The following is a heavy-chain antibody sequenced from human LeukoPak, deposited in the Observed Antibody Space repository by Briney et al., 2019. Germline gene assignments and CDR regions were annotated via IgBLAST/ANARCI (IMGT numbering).Heavy chain of an antibody. CDR3: AKGAPMATHPLFDY. CDR1: GYTLTELS. J-gene: IGHJ4*02. V-gene: IGHV1-24*01. D-gene: IGHD5-24*01. CDR2: FDPEDGET. Sequence: ASVKVSCKVSGYTLTELSMHWVRQAPGKGLEWMGGFDPEDGETIYAQKFQGRVTMTEDTSTDTAYMELSSLRSEDTAVYYCAKGAPMATHPLFDYWGQGTLVTVSS.